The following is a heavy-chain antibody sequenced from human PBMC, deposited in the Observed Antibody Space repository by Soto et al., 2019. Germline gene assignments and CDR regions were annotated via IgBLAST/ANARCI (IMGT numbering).Heavy chain of an antibody. J-gene: IGHJ4*02. D-gene: IGHD3-9*01. CDR1: GDSVTSYW. CDR2: IYPGDSDT. CDR3: TRPKYDILTGYASDY. V-gene: IGHV5-51*01. Sequence: PGQALKISCKGSGDSVTSYWIGWVRQMPGKGLEWMGIIYPGDSDTRYSPSFQGQVTISADKSISTAYLQMNSLKTEDTAVYYCTRPKYDILTGYASDYWGQGTLVTVSS.